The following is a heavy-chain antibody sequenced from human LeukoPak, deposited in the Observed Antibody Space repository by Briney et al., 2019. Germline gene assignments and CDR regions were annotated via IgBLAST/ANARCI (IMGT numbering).Heavy chain of an antibody. CDR1: GFPFQSYW. CDR2: INADGSDK. V-gene: IGHV3-7*01. J-gene: IGHJ4*02. Sequence: GGSLVLSCTASGFPFQSYWMNWVRQAPGKGLELVANINADGSDKYFMDSVKGRFSISRDNANNRLYLQMTSLRAEDTAVYYCMPGRGYWGQGTLVAVSS. D-gene: IGHD2-8*02. CDR3: MPGRGY.